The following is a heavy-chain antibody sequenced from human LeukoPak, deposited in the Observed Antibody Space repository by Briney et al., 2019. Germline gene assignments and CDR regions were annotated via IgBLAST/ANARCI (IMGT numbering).Heavy chain of an antibody. CDR3: ARELVAPDY. Sequence: GGSLRLSCAASGVTFSSYWMRWVRQAPGKGLVWVSRINSDGSSTIYADSVKGRFTISRDNDKNTLYLQMNSLRVEDTAVYYCARELVAPDYWGQGILVTVSS. D-gene: IGHD2-15*01. V-gene: IGHV3-74*01. CDR2: INSDGSST. J-gene: IGHJ4*02. CDR1: GVTFSSYW.